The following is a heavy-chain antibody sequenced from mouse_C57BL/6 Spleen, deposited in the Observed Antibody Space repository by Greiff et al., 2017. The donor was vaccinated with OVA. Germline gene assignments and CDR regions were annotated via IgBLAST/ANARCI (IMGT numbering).Heavy chain of an antibody. CDR3: AGMDYGSSAY. Sequence: QVQLQQSGPELVKPGASVTISCKASGYAFSSSWLNWVKQRPGKGLEWIGRIYPGDGDTNYNGKFKGKATLTADKSSSTAYMQLSSLTSEDSAVYFCAGMDYGSSAYWGQGTLVTVSA. V-gene: IGHV1-82*01. D-gene: IGHD1-1*01. CDR1: GYAFSSSW. CDR2: IYPGDGDT. J-gene: IGHJ3*01.